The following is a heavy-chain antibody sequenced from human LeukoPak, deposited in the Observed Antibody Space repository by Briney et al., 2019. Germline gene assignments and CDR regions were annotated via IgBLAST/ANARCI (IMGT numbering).Heavy chain of an antibody. D-gene: IGHD3-22*01. CDR3: AKEEGYYYDSGGYYVEYFQH. CDR2: ISGSGGTT. V-gene: IGHV3-11*01. Sequence: GGSLRLSCAASGFTFSDYYMTWIRQAPGKGLEWVSYISGSGGTTYYADSVKGRFTFSRDNSKNTLYLQMNSLRAEDTAVYYCAKEEGYYYDSGGYYVEYFQHWGQGTLVTVSS. J-gene: IGHJ1*01. CDR1: GFTFSDYY.